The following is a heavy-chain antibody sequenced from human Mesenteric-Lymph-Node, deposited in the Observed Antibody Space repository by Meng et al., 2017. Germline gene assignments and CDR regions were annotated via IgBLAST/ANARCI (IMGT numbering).Heavy chain of an antibody. CDR1: GGSISSYY. Sequence: GSLRLSCTVSGGSISSYYWSWIRQPPGKGLEWIGYFYYSGSTNYNPSLKSRVTISVDTSKNQFSLKLSSVTAADTAVYYCARDSGSYWYFDLWGRGTLVTVSS. J-gene: IGHJ2*01. CDR3: ARDSGSYWYFDL. V-gene: IGHV4-59*01. CDR2: FYYSGST. D-gene: IGHD3-22*01.